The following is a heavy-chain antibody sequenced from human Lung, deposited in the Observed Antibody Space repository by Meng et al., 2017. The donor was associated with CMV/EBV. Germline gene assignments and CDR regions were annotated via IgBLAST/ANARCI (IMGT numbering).Heavy chain of an antibody. CDR1: GFTFSSYA. CDR2: ISYDGSNK. V-gene: IGHV3-30-3*01. J-gene: IGHJ4*02. D-gene: IGHD2-15*01. Sequence: QGQLVEAGGGLVKPGRSLSISCAASGFTFSSYAMHWVRQAPGKGLEWVAVISYDGSNKYYADSVKGRFTISRDNSKNTLYLQMNSLRAEDTAVYYCAHGGGDCWGQGTLVTVSS. CDR3: AHGGGDC.